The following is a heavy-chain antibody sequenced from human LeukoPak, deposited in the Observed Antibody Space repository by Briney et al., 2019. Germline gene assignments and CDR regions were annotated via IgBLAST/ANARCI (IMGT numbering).Heavy chain of an antibody. D-gene: IGHD2-15*01. CDR1: GFTFSSYG. Sequence: GGSLRLSCAASGFTFSSYGMHWVRQAPGKGLEWVAVISYDGSNKYYADFVKGRFTISRDNSKNTLYLQMNSLRAEDTAVYYCAKECPGYAFDIWGQGTMVTVSS. CDR3: AKECPGYAFDI. V-gene: IGHV3-30*18. CDR2: ISYDGSNK. J-gene: IGHJ3*02.